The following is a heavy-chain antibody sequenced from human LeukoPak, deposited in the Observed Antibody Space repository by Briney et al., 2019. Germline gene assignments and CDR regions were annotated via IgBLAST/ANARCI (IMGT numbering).Heavy chain of an antibody. J-gene: IGHJ4*02. CDR2: INPNSGVT. V-gene: IGHV1-2*02. CDR3: ARESSGSYYNGDFDY. Sequence: RASVKVSCKASGYTFTGYYIHWVRQAPGQGLEWMGWINPNSGVTNYAQKFQGRVTMTRDTSISTAYMELSRLRSDDTAVYYCARESSGSYYNGDFDYWGQGTLVTVSS. CDR1: GYTFTGYY. D-gene: IGHD1-26*01.